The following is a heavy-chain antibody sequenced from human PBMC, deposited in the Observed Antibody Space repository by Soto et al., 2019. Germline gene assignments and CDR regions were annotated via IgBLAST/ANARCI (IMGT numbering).Heavy chain of an antibody. Sequence: QVQLVQSGAEMKKSGSSVKVSCKGSGGTFSSFGINWLRQAPGQGLEWMGVIIPVLGTGNYAQKFQGRVMMAADAFTSPAYMELSGLRFDDTAVYFCASDFLSWLGMRGGGFDLWGKRPLVTVS. D-gene: IGHD3-16*01. J-gene: IGHJ5*02. CDR2: IIPVLGTG. V-gene: IGHV1-69*11. CDR1: GGTFSSFG. CDR3: ASDFLSWLGMRGGGFDL.